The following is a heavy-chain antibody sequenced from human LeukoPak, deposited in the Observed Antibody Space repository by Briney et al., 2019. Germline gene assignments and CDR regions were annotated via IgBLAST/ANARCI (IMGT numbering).Heavy chain of an antibody. Sequence: PSETLSLTCTVSGGSISSYYWSWIRQPAGKGLEWIGRIYTSGSTNYNPSLKSRVTMSVDTSKNQFSLKLSSVTAADTAVYYCARVPIAALRYYYYYMDVWGKGTTVTVSS. CDR3: ARVPIAALRYYYYYMDV. J-gene: IGHJ6*03. CDR1: GGSISSYY. V-gene: IGHV4-4*07. CDR2: IYTSGST. D-gene: IGHD6-13*01.